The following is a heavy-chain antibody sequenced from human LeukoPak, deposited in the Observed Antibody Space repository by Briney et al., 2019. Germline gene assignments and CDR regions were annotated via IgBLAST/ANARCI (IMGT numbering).Heavy chain of an antibody. CDR2: IEQDGSEK. CDR3: ARDRPITTYYYDSSGYYFNY. D-gene: IGHD3-22*01. V-gene: IGHV3-7*03. J-gene: IGHJ4*02. CDR1: GFTFSSYW. Sequence: GGSLRLSCAASGFTFSSYWMSWVRQAPGKGLEWVANIEQDGSEKYYADSVKGRFTISRDNAKNSLYLQMNSLRAEDTAVYYCARDRPITTYYYDSSGYYFNYWGQGTLVTVSS.